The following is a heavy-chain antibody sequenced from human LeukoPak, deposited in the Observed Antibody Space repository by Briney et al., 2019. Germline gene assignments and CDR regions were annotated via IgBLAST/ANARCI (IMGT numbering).Heavy chain of an antibody. D-gene: IGHD5-24*01. CDR3: ARDRYGDGFAHFDY. Sequence: ASVTVSCKASGYTFTIYAMHWVRQAPGQGREGMGWITPSGGTNYPQKFQGRVAITRNTSITTAYMDLSRLTSDDTAVYYCARDRYGDGFAHFDYWGQGALVTVSS. J-gene: IGHJ4*02. CDR2: ITPSGGT. CDR1: GYTFTIYA. V-gene: IGHV1-2*02.